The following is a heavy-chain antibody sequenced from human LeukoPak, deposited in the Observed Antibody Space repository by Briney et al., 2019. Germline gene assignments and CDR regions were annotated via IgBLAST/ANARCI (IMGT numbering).Heavy chain of an antibody. CDR2: INHSGST. D-gene: IGHD5-18*01. V-gene: IGHV4-34*01. Sequence: PSETLSLTCAVYGGSFSGYYWSWIRQPPGKGLEWIGEINHSGSTIYNPSLKSRVTISVDTSKNQFSLKLSSVTAADTAVYYCASAWGVDTAMVYYFDYWGQGTLVTVSS. J-gene: IGHJ4*02. CDR1: GGSFSGYY. CDR3: ASAWGVDTAMVYYFDY.